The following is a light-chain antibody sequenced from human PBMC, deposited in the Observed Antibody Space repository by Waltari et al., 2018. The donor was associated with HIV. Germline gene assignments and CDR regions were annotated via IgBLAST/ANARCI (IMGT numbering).Light chain of an antibody. CDR2: DVI. J-gene: IGLJ3*02. CDR1: SSDIGAYDY. Sequence: QSALTQPASVSGSPGQSITISCTGTSSDIGAYDYVSWYQQHPGKAPKLMIYDVIKRPSGVSNRFSGSKSGNTASLSSSGLQAEDEAYYYCSSFTSRSTWVFGGGTKLTVL. V-gene: IGLV2-14*03. CDR3: SSFTSRSTWV.